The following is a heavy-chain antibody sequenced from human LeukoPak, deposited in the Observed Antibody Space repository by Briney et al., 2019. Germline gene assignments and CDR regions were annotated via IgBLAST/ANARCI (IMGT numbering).Heavy chain of an antibody. V-gene: IGHV3-48*03. CDR1: GFTFSSYE. D-gene: IGHD3-10*01. CDR2: ISSSGSTI. Sequence: GGSLRLSCGASGFTFSSYEMNWVRQATGQGPEWVSYISSSGSTIYYADSVKGRFTISRDNAKKSLYLQMNSLRAEDTAVYYCGSGRIDYWGQGILVTVSS. CDR3: GSGRIDY. J-gene: IGHJ4*02.